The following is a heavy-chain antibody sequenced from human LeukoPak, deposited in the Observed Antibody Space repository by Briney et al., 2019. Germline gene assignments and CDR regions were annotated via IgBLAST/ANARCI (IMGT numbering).Heavy chain of an antibody. CDR3: ARGPAASGYYDSRGRYGYFDY. J-gene: IGHJ4*02. D-gene: IGHD3-22*01. CDR1: AFTFSSYS. Sequence: GGSLRLSCAASAFTFSSYSMNWVRQAPGKGLEWVSYISSSGSTIYYADSVKGRFTISRDNAKKSLYLQMNSLRAEDTAVYYCARGPAASGYYDSRGRYGYFDYWGQGTLVTVSS. V-gene: IGHV3-48*04. CDR2: ISSSGSTI.